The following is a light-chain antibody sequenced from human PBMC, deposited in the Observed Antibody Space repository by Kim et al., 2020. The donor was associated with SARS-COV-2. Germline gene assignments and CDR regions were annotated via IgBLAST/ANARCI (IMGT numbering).Light chain of an antibody. CDR1: QSVLHRSTNKNH. CDR2: WAS. V-gene: IGKV4-1*01. Sequence: DIVMTQSPDSLAVSLGERATINCKSSQSVLHRSTNKNHLAWYQQKPGQPPKLLISWASTRESGVPDRFSGSGSGTDFTLTISSLQAEDVAVYYCQQYYGLPLTFGGGTKVDNK. CDR3: QQYYGLPLT. J-gene: IGKJ4*01.